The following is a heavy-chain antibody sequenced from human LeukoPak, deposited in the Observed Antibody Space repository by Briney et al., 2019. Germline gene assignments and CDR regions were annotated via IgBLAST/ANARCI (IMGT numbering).Heavy chain of an antibody. CDR2: INPNSGGT. V-gene: IGHV1-2*06. J-gene: IGHJ6*04. CDR1: GYTFTGNY. D-gene: IGHD3-22*01. Sequence: ASVKVSCKASGYTFTGNYMHWVRQAPGQGLEWMGRINPNSGGTNYAQKFQGRVSMTTDTSISTGYMELRRLRSDDTAVYYCARGPWLDVWGKGTTVAVSS. CDR3: ARGPWLDV.